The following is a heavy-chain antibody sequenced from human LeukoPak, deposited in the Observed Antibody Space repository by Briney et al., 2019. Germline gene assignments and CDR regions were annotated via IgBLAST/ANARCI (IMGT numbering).Heavy chain of an antibody. J-gene: IGHJ4*02. CDR1: GFTFSSFA. CDR3: AKDLGDYDILTGLDH. V-gene: IGHV3-23*01. CDR2: ISGGGGST. Sequence: GGSLRLSCVASGFTFSSFAMSWVRQAPGKGLEWVSAISGGGGSTFYADSVKGRFTISRDDSKNTLYLQMNSLRAADTAVYYCAKDLGDYDILTGLDHWGQGTLVTVSS. D-gene: IGHD3-9*01.